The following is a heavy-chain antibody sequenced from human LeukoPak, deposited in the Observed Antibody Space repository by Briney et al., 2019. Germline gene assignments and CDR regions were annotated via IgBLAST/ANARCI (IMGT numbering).Heavy chain of an antibody. Sequence: GGCLRLSRAASVVTFSNAWISWVRQAPGKGLEWVGRIESKTDGGTTDYAAPVKGRFTISRDDSKNTLYLQMNSLKTEDTAVYYCTTAPNAFDIWGQGTMVTVSS. CDR3: TTAPNAFDI. V-gene: IGHV3-15*04. CDR1: VVTFSNAW. J-gene: IGHJ3*02. CDR2: IESKTDGGTT.